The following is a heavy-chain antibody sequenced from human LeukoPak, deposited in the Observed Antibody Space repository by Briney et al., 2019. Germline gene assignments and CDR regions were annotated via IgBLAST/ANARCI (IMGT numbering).Heavy chain of an antibody. J-gene: IGHJ6*03. CDR1: GGTFSSYA. CDR2: IIPIFGTA. CDR3: ARDRRSSSPQRAYYYYYMDV. Sequence: SVKVSCKASGGTFSSYAISWVRQAPGQGLEWMGRIIPIFGTANYAQKFQGRVTITTDESTSTAYMELSSLRSEGTAVYYCARDRRSSSPQRAYYYYYMDVWGKGTTVTVSS. D-gene: IGHD6-6*01. V-gene: IGHV1-69*05.